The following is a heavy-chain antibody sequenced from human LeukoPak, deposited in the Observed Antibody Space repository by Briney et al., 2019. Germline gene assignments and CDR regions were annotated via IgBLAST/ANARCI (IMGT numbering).Heavy chain of an antibody. D-gene: IGHD3-22*01. CDR1: GGSISSYY. J-gene: IGHJ4*02. CDR2: IYYSGST. V-gene: IGHV4-59*01. Sequence: PPETLSLTCTVSGGSISSYYWSWIRQPPGKGLEWIGYIYYSGSTNYNPSLKSRVTISVDTSKNQFSLKLSSVTAADTAVYYCARSRYYYDSSAGYWGQGTLVTVSS. CDR3: ARSRYYYDSSAGY.